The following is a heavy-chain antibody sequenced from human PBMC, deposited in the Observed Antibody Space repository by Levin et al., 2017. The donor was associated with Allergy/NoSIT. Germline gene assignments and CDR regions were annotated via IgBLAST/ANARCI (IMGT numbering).Heavy chain of an antibody. CDR1: NYTFRSYG. J-gene: IGHJ6*02. V-gene: IGHV1-18*01. CDR3: ARVVLNPYYYYYALDV. Sequence: GGSLRLSCKASNYTFRSYGISWVRQAPGQGLEWMGWILPSTNNTHFAQKFQDRFTMTTDTSTSTGYLELRSLRSDDTAVYYCARVVLNPYYYYYALDVWGQGTTVTVSS. CDR2: ILPSTNNT.